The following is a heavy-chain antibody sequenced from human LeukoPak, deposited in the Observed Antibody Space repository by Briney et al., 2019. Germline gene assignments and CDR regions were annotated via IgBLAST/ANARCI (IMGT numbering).Heavy chain of an antibody. CDR1: GYSISSGYY. CDR2: IYHSGST. Sequence: PSETLSLTCAVSGYSISSGYYWGWIRRPPGKGLEWIGNIYHSGSTYYNPTLKSRVTISVDTSRNQFSLRLSSVTAADTAVYFCARHRYYYDSSGSYYFDYWGQGTLVTVSS. CDR3: ARHRYYYDSSGSYYFDY. D-gene: IGHD3-22*01. J-gene: IGHJ4*02. V-gene: IGHV4-38-2*01.